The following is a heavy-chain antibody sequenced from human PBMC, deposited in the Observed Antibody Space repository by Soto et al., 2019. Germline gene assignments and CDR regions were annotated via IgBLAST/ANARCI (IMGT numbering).Heavy chain of an antibody. CDR3: ARDVSIAVAGTSYYGMDV. CDR2: ISSSSSTI. CDR1: GFTFSSYS. Sequence: WSLSLSSAAYGFTFSSYSMNWVRPAPGQGLEWVSYISSSSSTIYYADSVKGRFTISRDNAKNSLYLQMNSLRDEDTAVYYCARDVSIAVAGTSYYGMDVWGQGTTVTVYS. V-gene: IGHV3-48*02. D-gene: IGHD6-19*01. J-gene: IGHJ6*02.